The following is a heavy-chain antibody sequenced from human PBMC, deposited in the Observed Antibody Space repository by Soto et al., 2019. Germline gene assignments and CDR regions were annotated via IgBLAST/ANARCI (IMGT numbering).Heavy chain of an antibody. CDR3: YDSSGYYYHFDY. CDR2: INPSGGST. V-gene: IGHV1-46*01. CDR1: GYTFTSYY. Sequence: ASVKVSCKASGYTFTSYYMHWVRQAPGQGLEWMGIINPSGGSTSYAQKFQGRVTMTRDTSTSTVYMDPVDTATYYCARTYYYDSSGYYYHFDYWGQGTLVTVSS. D-gene: IGHD3-22*01. J-gene: IGHJ4*02.